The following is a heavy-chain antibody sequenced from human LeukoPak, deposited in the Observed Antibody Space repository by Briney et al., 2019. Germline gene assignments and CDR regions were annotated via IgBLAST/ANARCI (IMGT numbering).Heavy chain of an antibody. D-gene: IGHD3-10*01. Sequence: GGSLRLSCAASGFTFSSYGMHWVRQAPGKGLEWVAFIRYDGGNKYFADSVKGRFTISSDNSKNTLYLQMNSLRAEETAVYYCARARRSGGITLVRGVKDRGWFDPWGQGTLVTVSS. CDR3: ARARRSGGITLVRGVKDRGWFDP. J-gene: IGHJ5*02. V-gene: IGHV3-30*02. CDR2: IRYDGGNK. CDR1: GFTFSSYG.